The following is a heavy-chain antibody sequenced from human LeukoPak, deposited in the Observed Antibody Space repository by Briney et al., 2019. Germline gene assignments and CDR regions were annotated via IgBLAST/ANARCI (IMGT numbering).Heavy chain of an antibody. V-gene: IGHV1-2*02. Sequence: ASVKVSCKASGYTFTGYYMHWVRQAPGQGLEWMGWINPNGGGTNYAQKFQGRVTLTRDTSISTAYMEASRLESDDTAVYYCARENNSGWYRKAAFDYWGQGTLVTVAS. CDR2: INPNGGGT. D-gene: IGHD6-19*01. CDR1: GYTFTGYY. J-gene: IGHJ4*02. CDR3: ARENNSGWYRKAAFDY.